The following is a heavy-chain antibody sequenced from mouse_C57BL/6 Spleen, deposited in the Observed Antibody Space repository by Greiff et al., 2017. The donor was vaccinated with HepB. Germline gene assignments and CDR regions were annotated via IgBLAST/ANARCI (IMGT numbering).Heavy chain of an antibody. V-gene: IGHV1-69*01. Sequence: QVQLQQPGAELVMPGASVKLSCKASGYTFTSYWMHWVKQRPGQGLEWIGEIDPSDSYTNYNQKFKGKSTLTVDKSSSTAYMQLSSLTSEDSAVYYCARSRYGPGYAMDYWGQGTSVTVSS. CDR1: GYTFTSYW. CDR2: IDPSDSYT. J-gene: IGHJ4*01. D-gene: IGHD1-1*01. CDR3: ARSRYGPGYAMDY.